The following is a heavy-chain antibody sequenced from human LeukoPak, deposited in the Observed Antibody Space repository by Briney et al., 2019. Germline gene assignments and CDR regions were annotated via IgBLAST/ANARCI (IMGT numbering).Heavy chain of an antibody. CDR3: ARDPPESSSGKLDY. Sequence: ASVKVSCKASGYTFTGYYMHWVRQAPGQGLEWMGWINPNSGGTNYAQKFQGRVTMTRDTSISTAYMELSRLRSDDTAVYYCARDPPESSSGKLDYWGQGTLVTVSS. CDR1: GYTFTGYY. D-gene: IGHD6-13*01. J-gene: IGHJ4*02. CDR2: INPNSGGT. V-gene: IGHV1-2*02.